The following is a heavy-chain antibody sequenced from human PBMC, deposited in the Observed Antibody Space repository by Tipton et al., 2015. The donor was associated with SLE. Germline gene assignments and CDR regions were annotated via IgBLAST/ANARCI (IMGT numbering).Heavy chain of an antibody. CDR2: ISSSGSTI. V-gene: IGHV3-48*03. CDR1: GFTSSSYE. J-gene: IGHJ6*03. Sequence: SLRLSCAASGFTSSSYEMNWVRQAPGKGLEWVSYISSSGSTIYYADSVKGRFTISRDNAKNSLYLQMNSLRAEDTAVYYCARDLGYYYYMDVWGKGTTVTVSS. D-gene: IGHD3-10*01. CDR3: ARDLGYYYYMDV.